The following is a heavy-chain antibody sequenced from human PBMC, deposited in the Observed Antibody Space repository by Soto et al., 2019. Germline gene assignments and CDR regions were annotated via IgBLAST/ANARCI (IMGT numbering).Heavy chain of an antibody. J-gene: IGHJ4*02. CDR1: GFTFSSYA. CDR2: ISGSGGST. CDR3: AKELPLGYCSGGSCPALDY. Sequence: GGSLRLSCAASGFTFSSYAMSWVRQAPGKGLEWVSAISGSGGSTYYADSVKGRFTISRDNSKNTLYLQMNSLRAEDTAVYYCAKELPLGYCSGGSCPALDYWGQGTLVTVPQ. V-gene: IGHV3-23*01. D-gene: IGHD2-15*01.